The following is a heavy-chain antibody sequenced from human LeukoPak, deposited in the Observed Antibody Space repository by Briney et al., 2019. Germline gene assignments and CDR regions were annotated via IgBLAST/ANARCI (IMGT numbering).Heavy chain of an antibody. J-gene: IGHJ3*02. Sequence: GGSLRLSCAASGFTFSSYSMNWVRQAPGKGLEWVSAISGSGGGTTLYADSVKDRFTISRDNSKNTLYLQINSLRAEDTAVYYCAKGVSSTYYPMKAFDIWGQGTMVTVSS. CDR3: AKGVSSTYYPMKAFDI. D-gene: IGHD2-2*01. CDR1: GFTFSSYS. CDR2: ISGSGGGTT. V-gene: IGHV3-23*01.